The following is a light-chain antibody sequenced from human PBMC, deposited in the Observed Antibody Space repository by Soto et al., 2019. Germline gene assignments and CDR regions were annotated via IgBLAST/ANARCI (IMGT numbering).Light chain of an antibody. CDR2: EAS. J-gene: IGKJ1*01. Sequence: DIQILQSPSTLSASLGDRVTITCRARPSISTWLAWYQQKPGKALKLLIYEASSLQSGVPSRFSGSESGTDFTLTISSLQPDDFATYYCQRYNTYSRTFGQGTKVDIK. V-gene: IGKV1-5*03. CDR1: PSISTW. CDR3: QRYNTYSRT.